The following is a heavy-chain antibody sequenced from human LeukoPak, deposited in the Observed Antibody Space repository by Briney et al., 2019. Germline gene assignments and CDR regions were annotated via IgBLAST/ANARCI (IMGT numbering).Heavy chain of an antibody. CDR1: GDSVSSNSAA. CDR3: ARGVEWDIVVVPAATPLDY. J-gene: IGHJ4*02. CDR2: TYYRSKLYN. Sequence: SQTLSLTCAISGDSVSSNSAAWNWLRQSPSRGLEWLGRTYYRSKLYNDYAVSVKSRITITPDTSKNQFSLQLNSVTPEDTAVYYCARGVEWDIVVVPAATPLDYWGQGTLVTVSS. V-gene: IGHV6-1*01. D-gene: IGHD2-2*01.